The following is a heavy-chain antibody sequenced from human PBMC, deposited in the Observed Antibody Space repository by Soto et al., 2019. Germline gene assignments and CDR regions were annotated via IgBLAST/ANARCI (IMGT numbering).Heavy chain of an antibody. V-gene: IGHV3-30*18. CDR3: AKVIAAAGTGYYYYGMDV. J-gene: IGHJ6*02. Sequence: VGSLRLSCAASGFTFSSYGMHWVRQAPGKGLEWVAVISYDGSNKYYADSVKGRFTISRDNSKNTLYLQMNSLRAEDTAVYYCAKVIAAAGTGYYYYGMDVWGQGTTVTVSS. CDR1: GFTFSSYG. D-gene: IGHD6-13*01. CDR2: ISYDGSNK.